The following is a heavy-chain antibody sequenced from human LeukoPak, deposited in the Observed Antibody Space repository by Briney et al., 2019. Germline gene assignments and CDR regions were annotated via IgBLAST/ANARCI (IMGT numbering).Heavy chain of an antibody. Sequence: SETLSLTCTVSGGSISSSSYYWGWIRQPPGKGLEWIGSIYYSGSTYYNPSLKSRVTISVDTSKNQFSLKLSSVTAADTAVYYCARDRLSSGLDYWGQGTLVTVSS. D-gene: IGHD6-19*01. CDR2: IYYSGST. CDR3: ARDRLSSGLDY. CDR1: GGSISSSSYY. J-gene: IGHJ4*02. V-gene: IGHV4-39*02.